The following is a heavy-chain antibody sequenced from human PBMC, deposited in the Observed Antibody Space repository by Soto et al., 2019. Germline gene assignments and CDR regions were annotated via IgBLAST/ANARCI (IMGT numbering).Heavy chain of an antibody. CDR2: ISGSGGTT. V-gene: IGHV3-23*01. D-gene: IGHD2-21*02. CDR1: GFTFSSYA. Sequence: EVQLLESGGGLVQPGGSLRLACAASGFTFSSYAMSWVRQDPGRGLEWVSAISGSGGTTYYGDSVRGRFTVSRDNSRDTLYLQMNSLRADDTALYYCARNCGGDCYTNCDYWGQGTLVTVSS. J-gene: IGHJ4*02. CDR3: ARNCGGDCYTNCDY.